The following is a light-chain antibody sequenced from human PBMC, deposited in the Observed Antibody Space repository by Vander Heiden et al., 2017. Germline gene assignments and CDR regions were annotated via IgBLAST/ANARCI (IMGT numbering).Light chain of an antibody. CDR1: QSVSSY. CDR2: DAS. J-gene: IGKJ4*01. Sequence: EIVLTQSPATLSLSPGERATLSCRASQSVSSYLAWYQQKPGQAPRLLIYDASNRATGIPARFSSSGSGTDFTLTISSLEPEDFAVYYCQQRSNGPPLLTFGGGTKVEIK. V-gene: IGKV3-11*01. CDR3: QQRSNGPPLLT.